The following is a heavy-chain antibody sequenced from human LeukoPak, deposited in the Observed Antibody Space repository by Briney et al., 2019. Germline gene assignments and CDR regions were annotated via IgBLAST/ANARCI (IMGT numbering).Heavy chain of an antibody. CDR1: GGTFSSYA. Sequence: SVKVSCKASGGTFSSYAISWVRQAPGQGLEWMGRIIPIFGTANYAQKFQGRVTITTDGSTSTAYMELSSLRSEDTAVYYCARESSIYYDILTGYFPDHFDYWGQGTLVTVSS. D-gene: IGHD3-9*01. CDR2: IIPIFGTA. V-gene: IGHV1-69*05. J-gene: IGHJ4*02. CDR3: ARESSIYYDILTGYFPDHFDY.